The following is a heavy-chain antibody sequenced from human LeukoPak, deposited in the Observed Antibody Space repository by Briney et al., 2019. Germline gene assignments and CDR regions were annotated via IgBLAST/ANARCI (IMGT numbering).Heavy chain of an antibody. CDR1: GFTFGTYW. J-gene: IGHJ4*02. CDR2: INGDGSST. D-gene: IGHD3-22*01. V-gene: IGHV3-74*01. CDR3: ARGYSSGYRIDY. Sequence: GGSLRLSCAASGFTFGTYWMHWVRQAPGKGLVWVSRINGDGSSTSYADSVKGRFTISRDNAKNTVYPQMDSLRADDTAVYYCARGYSSGYRIDYWGQGTLVTVSS.